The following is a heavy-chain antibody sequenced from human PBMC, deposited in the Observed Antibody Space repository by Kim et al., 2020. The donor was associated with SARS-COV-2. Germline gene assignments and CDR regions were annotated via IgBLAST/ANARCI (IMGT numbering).Heavy chain of an antibody. J-gene: IGHJ6*02. D-gene: IGHD2-21*01. V-gene: IGHV3-21*01. CDR1: GFTFSSYS. CDR2: ISSSSSYI. Sequence: GGSLRLSCAASGFTFSSYSMNWVRQAPGKGLEWVSSISSSSSYIYYADSVKGRFTISRDNAKNSLYLQMNSLRAEDTAVYYCARFGIPHRYYYGMDVWGQGTTVTVSS. CDR3: ARFGIPHRYYYGMDV.